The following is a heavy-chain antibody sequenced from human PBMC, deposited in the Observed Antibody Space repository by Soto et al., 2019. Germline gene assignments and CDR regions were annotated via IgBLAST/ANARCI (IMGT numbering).Heavy chain of an antibody. J-gene: IGHJ5*02. V-gene: IGHV1-69*13. Sequence: GASVKVSCKASGGTFSSYAISWVRQAPGQGLEWMGGIIPIFGTANYAQKFQGRVTITADESTSTAYMELSSLRSEDTAVYYCARDYYDSSGYHYLFDPWGQGTLVTVSS. CDR2: IIPIFGTA. CDR1: GGTFSSYA. CDR3: ARDYYDSSGYHYLFDP. D-gene: IGHD3-22*01.